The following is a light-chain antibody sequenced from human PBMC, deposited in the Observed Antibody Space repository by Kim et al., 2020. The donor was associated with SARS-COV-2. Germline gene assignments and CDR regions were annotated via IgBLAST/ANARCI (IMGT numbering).Light chain of an antibody. CDR3: QAWDSSTVV. CDR2: QDS. Sequence: SYELTQPPSVSVSPGQTASITCPGDKLGDKYACWYQQKSGQSPVLVIYQDSKRPSGIPERFSGSNSGNTATLTISGTPALDEADYYCQAWDSSTVVFGTG. V-gene: IGLV3-1*01. CDR1: KLGDKY. J-gene: IGLJ1*01.